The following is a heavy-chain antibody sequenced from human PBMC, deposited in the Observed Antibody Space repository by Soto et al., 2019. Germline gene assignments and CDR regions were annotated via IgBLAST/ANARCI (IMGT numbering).Heavy chain of an antibody. CDR3: ARTIEYYYDSSGPFDY. CDR1: GFTFSSYE. Sequence: GRSLRLSCAASGFTFSSYEMNWVRQAPGKGLEWVSYISSSGSTIYYADSVKGRFTISRDNAKNSLYLQMNSLRAEDTAVYYCARTIEYYYDSSGPFDYWGQGTLVTVSS. D-gene: IGHD3-22*01. V-gene: IGHV3-48*03. CDR2: ISSSGSTI. J-gene: IGHJ4*02.